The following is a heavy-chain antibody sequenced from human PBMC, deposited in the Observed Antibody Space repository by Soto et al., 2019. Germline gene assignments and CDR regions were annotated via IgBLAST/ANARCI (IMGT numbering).Heavy chain of an antibody. V-gene: IGHV3-48*02. CDR2: ISSSSSTI. CDR1: GFTFSSYS. Sequence: GGSLRLSCAASGFTFSSYSMNWVRQAPGKGLEWVSYISSSSSTIYYADSVKGRFTISRDNAKNSLYLQMNSLRDEDTAVYYCARTATVTPEKEGNWFDPWGQGTLVTVSS. CDR3: ARTATVTPEKEGNWFDP. D-gene: IGHD4-17*01. J-gene: IGHJ5*02.